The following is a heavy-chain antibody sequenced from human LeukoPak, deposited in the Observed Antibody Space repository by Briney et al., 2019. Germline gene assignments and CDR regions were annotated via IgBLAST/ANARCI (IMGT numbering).Heavy chain of an antibody. CDR2: MNPNSGNT. J-gene: IGHJ1*01. CDR3: ARRVGSGWPVQH. D-gene: IGHD6-19*01. V-gene: IGHV1-8*01. CDR1: GYSLSSYD. Sequence: ASVKVSCMPSGYSLSSYDISWVRPETGEGLEWRGWMNPNSGNTRYAQKFQGRLNMARNTSIDTAYMELSSLRSDDTAVYYCARRVGSGWPVQHWGQGTLVTVSS.